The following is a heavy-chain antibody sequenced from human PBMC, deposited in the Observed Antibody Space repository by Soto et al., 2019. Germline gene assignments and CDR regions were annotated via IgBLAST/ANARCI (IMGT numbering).Heavy chain of an antibody. CDR3: ANNDYGGVEFDY. J-gene: IGHJ4*02. V-gene: IGHV3-74*01. Sequence: EVQLVESGGGLVQPGGSLRLSCAASGFTFSSYWMHWVRQAPGKGLVWVSRINSDGSSTSYADSVKGRFTISRDNAKNTLYLQMNSLRAEDTAVYYCANNDYGGVEFDYWGQGTLVTVSS. D-gene: IGHD4-17*01. CDR2: INSDGSST. CDR1: GFTFSSYW.